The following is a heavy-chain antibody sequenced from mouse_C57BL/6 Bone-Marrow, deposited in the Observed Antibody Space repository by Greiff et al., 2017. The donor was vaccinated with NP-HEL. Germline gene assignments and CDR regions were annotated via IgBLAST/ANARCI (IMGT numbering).Heavy chain of an antibody. CDR2: INPGSGGT. CDR3: ASGGVTGSCYAMDY. Sequence: VQLQQSGAELVRPGTSVKVSCKASGYAFTNYLIEWVKQRPGQGLEWIGVINPGSGGTNYNEKFKGKATLTADKSSSTTYMQLSSLTSEDSAVYICASGGVTGSCYAMDYWGQGTSVTVSS. D-gene: IGHD4-1*01. J-gene: IGHJ4*01. V-gene: IGHV1-54*01. CDR1: GYAFTNYL.